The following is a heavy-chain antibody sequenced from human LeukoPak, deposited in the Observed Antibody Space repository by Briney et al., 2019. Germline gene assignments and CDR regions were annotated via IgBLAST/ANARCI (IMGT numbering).Heavy chain of an antibody. CDR3: ARAQYRYGSFYFDY. D-gene: IGHD5-18*01. J-gene: IGHJ4*02. Sequence: SETLSLTCTASGGYISSYYWSCIRQPAGKGLEWIGRIYTSGSTDYNPSLKSRVIISVDTSKNQFSLNLSSVTAADTAVFYCARAQYRYGSFYFDYWGQGTLVTVSS. V-gene: IGHV4-4*07. CDR1: GGYISSYY. CDR2: IYTSGST.